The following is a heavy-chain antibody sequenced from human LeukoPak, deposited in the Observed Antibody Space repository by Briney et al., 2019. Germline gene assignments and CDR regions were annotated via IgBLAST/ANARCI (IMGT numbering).Heavy chain of an antibody. Sequence: PGGSLRLSCAASGFTFSTSGMNWVRQAPGKGLEWVSSINSISSYIYYADSMKGRFTISRDNAKNSLYLHMNSLRAEDTAVYYCARDRGGGSFYPLDSWGQGTLVTVSS. D-gene: IGHD2-15*01. CDR3: ARDRGGGSFYPLDS. J-gene: IGHJ5*01. CDR2: INSISSYI. CDR1: GFTFSTSG. V-gene: IGHV3-21*01.